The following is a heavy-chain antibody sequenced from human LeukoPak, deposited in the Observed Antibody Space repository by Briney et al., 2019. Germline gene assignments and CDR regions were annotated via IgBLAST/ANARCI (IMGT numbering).Heavy chain of an antibody. CDR2: INPNSGGT. D-gene: IGHD2-2*01. J-gene: IGHJ4*02. CDR1: GYTFTGYY. V-gene: IGHV1-2*04. CDR3: ARDRGTAFAPQSSTSSDY. Sequence: ASVKVSCKASGYTFTGYYMHWVRQAPGQGLEWVGWINPNSGGTNYAQKFQGWVTMTRDTSISTAYMELSRLRSDDTAVYYCARDRGTAFAPQSSTSSDYWGQGTLVTVSS.